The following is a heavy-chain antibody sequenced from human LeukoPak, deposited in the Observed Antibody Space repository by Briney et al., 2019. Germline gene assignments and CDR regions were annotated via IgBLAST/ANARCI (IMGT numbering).Heavy chain of an antibody. CDR2: IYSSGST. Sequence: SETLSLTCTVSGGSISGYFWAWIRRPAGKGLEWIGRIYSSGSTNYNLSLKSRVTMSVDTSKNQFSLRLSSVTAADTAVYYCAREARGGSTYFDNWGQGTLVTVSS. CDR3: AREARGGSTYFDN. J-gene: IGHJ4*02. D-gene: IGHD1-26*01. CDR1: GGSISGYF. V-gene: IGHV4-4*07.